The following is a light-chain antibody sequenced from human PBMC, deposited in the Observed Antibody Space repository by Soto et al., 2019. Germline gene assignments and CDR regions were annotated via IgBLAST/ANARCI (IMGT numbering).Light chain of an antibody. CDR3: QQSYSVLTWT. J-gene: IGKJ1*01. V-gene: IGKV1-39*01. CDR1: QTIGIY. CDR2: AAS. Sequence: IQMSQSPSSLSSSVLDRFTITFRASQTIGIYLNWYQQKPGKAPKLLIYAASNLQSGVPSRFSGSGSGADFTLTINSLQPEDFATYYCQQSYSVLTWTFGQGTKVDIK.